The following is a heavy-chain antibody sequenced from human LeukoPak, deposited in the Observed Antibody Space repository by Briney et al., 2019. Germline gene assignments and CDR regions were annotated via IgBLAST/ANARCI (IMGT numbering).Heavy chain of an antibody. Sequence: SETLSLTCTVSGGSISSGSNYWGWIRQPPGKGLEWIANIYYSGSTYYNPSLKSRVTISVDTSKNQFSLKLSSVTAADTAVYYCARAYSSGWYFDQWGQGTLVTVSS. D-gene: IGHD6-19*01. CDR3: ARAYSSGWYFDQ. CDR1: GGSISSGSNY. CDR2: IYYSGST. V-gene: IGHV4-39*01. J-gene: IGHJ4*02.